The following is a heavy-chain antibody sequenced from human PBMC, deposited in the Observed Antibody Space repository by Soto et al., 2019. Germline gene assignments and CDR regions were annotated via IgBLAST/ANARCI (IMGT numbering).Heavy chain of an antibody. J-gene: IGHJ4*02. CDR1: GYTFTNYD. Sequence: ASVKVSCKASGYTFTNYDINWVRQATGQGLEWMGWMNPNNGRTNYAPKFQGRVTMTRDTSTSTAYMELSSLTSEDTAVYYCARGSQAIGWWGQGALVTVYS. CDR2: MNPNNGRT. V-gene: IGHV1-8*01. D-gene: IGHD6-19*01. CDR3: ARGSQAIGW.